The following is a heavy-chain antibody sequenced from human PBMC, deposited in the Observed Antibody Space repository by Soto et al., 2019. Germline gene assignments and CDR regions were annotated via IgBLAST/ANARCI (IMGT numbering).Heavy chain of an antibody. J-gene: IGHJ3*02. CDR3: AREEGLNDAFDI. CDR2: ISAYNGNT. Sequence: ASVKVSCQASGYTFPSYGISWVRQAPGQGLEWMGWISAYNGNTNYAQKLQGRVTMTTDTSTSTAYMELRSLRSDDTAVYYCAREEGLNDAFDIWGQGTMVTVSS. CDR1: GYTFPSYG. V-gene: IGHV1-18*01.